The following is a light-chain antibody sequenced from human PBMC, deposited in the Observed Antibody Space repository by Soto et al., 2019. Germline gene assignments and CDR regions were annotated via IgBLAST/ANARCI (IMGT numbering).Light chain of an antibody. Sequence: EMVLPQSPGTLLLSPGDKATLSCRASQSVSTSYLAWYQQKFGQAPRLLIYGASSRATGIPDRFSGSGSGTDFTLTISRLEPEDFAVYYCQQYGSSSWTFGQGTKVDIK. CDR1: QSVSTSY. J-gene: IGKJ1*01. CDR2: GAS. V-gene: IGKV3-20*01. CDR3: QQYGSSSWT.